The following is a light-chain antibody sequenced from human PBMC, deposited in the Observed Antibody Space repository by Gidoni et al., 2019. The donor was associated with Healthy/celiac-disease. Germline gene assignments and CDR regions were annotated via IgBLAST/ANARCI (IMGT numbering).Light chain of an antibody. V-gene: IGLV2-14*03. CDR1: SSDVGGYNY. J-gene: IGLJ2*01. CDR3: SSYTSSSHVV. CDR2: DVS. Sequence: QSALTQPAAVSGSPGQAITIACTGTSSDVGGYNYVSWYQQHPGKAPKLMIDDVSNRPFGVSNRFSGSTSGNTASLTISGLQAEDEADYYCSSYTSSSHVVFGGGTKLTVL.